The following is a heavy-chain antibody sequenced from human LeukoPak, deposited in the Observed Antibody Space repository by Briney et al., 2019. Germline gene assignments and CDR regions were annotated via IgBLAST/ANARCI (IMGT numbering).Heavy chain of an antibody. J-gene: IGHJ5*01. CDR2: TYQSGST. CDR3: AKLPLVTLSIDS. V-gene: IGHV4-38-2*01. D-gene: IGHD3-9*01. Sequence: SETLSLTCDVSGLSINSAHYWGWIRPPPGKGLEWIGSTYQSGSTYYNPSLKSRVTISKDTSKNQFSLTVISVTAADTDVSYCAKLPLVTLSIDSWGQGTLVAVSS. CDR1: GLSINSAHY.